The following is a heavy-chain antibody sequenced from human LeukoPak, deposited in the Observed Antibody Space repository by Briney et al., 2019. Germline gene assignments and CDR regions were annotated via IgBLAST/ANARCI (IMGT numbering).Heavy chain of an antibody. J-gene: IGHJ4*02. D-gene: IGHD6-13*01. Sequence: ASVKVSCKASGYTFTSYYMHWVRQAPGQGLEWMGIINPSGGSTSYAQKFQGRVTMTRDTSTSTVYMELSSLRSGDTAVYYCAREQEAAADYDYWGQGTLVTVSS. V-gene: IGHV1-46*01. CDR1: GYTFTSYY. CDR3: AREQEAAADYDY. CDR2: INPSGGST.